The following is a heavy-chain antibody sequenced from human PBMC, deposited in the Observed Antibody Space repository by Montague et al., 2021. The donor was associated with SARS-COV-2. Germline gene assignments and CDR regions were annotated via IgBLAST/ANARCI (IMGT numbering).Heavy chain of an antibody. J-gene: IGHJ4*02. V-gene: IGHV3-30*04. CDR2: ISYDGSNK. Sequence: SLRLSCAASGFTFSSYAMHWVRQAPGKGLEWVAVISYDGSNKYHADSVKGRFTISRDNSKNTLYLQLNTLRAEDTAVYYCARPFGGSYYSGFDYWGQGTLVTVSS. CDR3: ARPFGGSYYSGFDY. D-gene: IGHD1-26*01. CDR1: GFTFSSYA.